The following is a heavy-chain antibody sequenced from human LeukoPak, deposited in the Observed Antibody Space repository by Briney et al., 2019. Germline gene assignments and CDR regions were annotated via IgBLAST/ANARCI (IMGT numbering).Heavy chain of an antibody. CDR3: ARPGGSTYYYYYMDV. CDR1: GYSISSGSY. CDR2: IYHSGST. D-gene: IGHD5-12*01. Sequence: SGTLSLTCTVSGYSISSGSYWGWIRQPPGKGLEWIGSIYHSGSTNYNPSLKSRVTISVDTSKNQFSLKLSSVTAADTAVYYCARPGGSTYYYYYMDVWGKGTTVTVSS. J-gene: IGHJ6*03. V-gene: IGHV4-38-2*02.